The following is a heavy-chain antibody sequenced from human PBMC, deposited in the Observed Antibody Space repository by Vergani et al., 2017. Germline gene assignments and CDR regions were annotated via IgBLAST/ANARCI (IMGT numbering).Heavy chain of an antibody. V-gene: IGHV3-21*01. CDR1: GFTFSSYS. J-gene: IGHJ4*02. Sequence: EVQLVESGGGLVKPGGSLRLSCAASGFTFSSYSMNWVRQAPGKGLEWVSSISSSSSYIYYADSVKGRFTISSDNAKNSLYLQMNSLRAEDTAVYYCARYAVENCGGDCYYDYWGQGTLVTVSS. D-gene: IGHD2-21*02. CDR3: ARYAVENCGGDCYYDY. CDR2: ISSSSSYI.